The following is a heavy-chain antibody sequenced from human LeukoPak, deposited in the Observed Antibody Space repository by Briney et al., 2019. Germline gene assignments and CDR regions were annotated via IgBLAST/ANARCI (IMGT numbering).Heavy chain of an antibody. D-gene: IGHD1-7*01. V-gene: IGHV3-11*01. J-gene: IGHJ4*02. CDR1: GFTFNNYC. CDR3: ARGEGTGTTPFDY. CDR2: ISSGGSVL. Sequence: GGSLRLSCAASGFTFNNYCMSWIPTGPGKGLEWGSYISSGGSVLYYADSVKGRFTSTSNNTKNSLYLQMNSLSAEDTAVYYCARGEGTGTTPFDYWGQGTLVTVSS.